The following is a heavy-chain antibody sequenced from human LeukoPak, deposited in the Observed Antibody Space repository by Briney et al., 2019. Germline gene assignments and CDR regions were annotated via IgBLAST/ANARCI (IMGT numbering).Heavy chain of an antibody. V-gene: IGHV3-7*03. D-gene: IGHD3-16*02. CDR1: GFTFSRYW. Sequence: GGSLRLSCAASGFTFSRYWMSGLPQAPGKGLEGVANIKQDGSEKYYVDSVKGRFTISRDDSKNTLYLQMNSLKTEDTAVYYCTTDWGRDYVWGSYQFDYWGQGTLVTVSS. J-gene: IGHJ4*02. CDR2: IKQDGSEK. CDR3: TTDWGRDYVWGSYQFDY.